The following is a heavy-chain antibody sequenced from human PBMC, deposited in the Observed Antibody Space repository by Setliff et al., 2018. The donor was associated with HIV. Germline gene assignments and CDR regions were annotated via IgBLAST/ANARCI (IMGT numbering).Heavy chain of an antibody. Sequence: PSETLSLTCTVSGGSISGYYWSWIRQPPGKGLEYIGSIFFTGNTIYNPSLEGRITMSVDRSKNQFSLRLTSVTAADTAMYYCARVSRLHPFDPWGQGTLVTVSS. V-gene: IGHV4-59*01. CDR3: ARVSRLHPFDP. CDR1: GGSISGYY. CDR2: IFFTGNT. D-gene: IGHD2-15*01. J-gene: IGHJ5*02.